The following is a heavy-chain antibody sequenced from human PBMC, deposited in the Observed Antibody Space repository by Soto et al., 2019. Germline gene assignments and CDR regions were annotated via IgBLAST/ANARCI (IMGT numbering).Heavy chain of an antibody. D-gene: IGHD3-22*01. Sequence: GGSLRLSCAGSGFTFGSFSMTWVRQAPGKGLEWVSSISISSTYIYYADSAKGRFTISRDDAKNSLFLQMSTLRVEDTAMYYCARGGDTSGSWPRYWGQGTLVTVSS. J-gene: IGHJ4*02. V-gene: IGHV3-21*06. CDR3: ARGGDTSGSWPRY. CDR2: ISISSTYI. CDR1: GFTFGSFS.